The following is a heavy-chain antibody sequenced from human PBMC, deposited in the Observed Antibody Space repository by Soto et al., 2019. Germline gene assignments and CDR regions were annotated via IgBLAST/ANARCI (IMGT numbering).Heavy chain of an antibody. CDR3: ATRAPAFDY. CDR1: GYTFTSYG. J-gene: IGHJ4*02. Sequence: VQLVQSGPEVKKPGASVKVSCKTSGYTFTSYGISWVRQAPGQGLEWMGWISTYKGNTNYAQKFQGRVTMTTDTPKSTAYMELRSLRSDDTAVYYCATRAPAFDYWGQGTLVTVAS. CDR2: ISTYKGNT. V-gene: IGHV1-18*01.